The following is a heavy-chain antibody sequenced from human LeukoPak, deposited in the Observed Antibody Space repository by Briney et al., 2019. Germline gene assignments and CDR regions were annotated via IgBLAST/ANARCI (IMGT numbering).Heavy chain of an antibody. V-gene: IGHV3-30*02. Sequence: GGSLRLSCAASGFTFSSYGMHWVRQAPGKGLEWVAFIRYDGSNKYYADSVKGRFTISRDNSKNTLYLQMNSLKTEDTAVYYCTTDPSYYDFWSGYWVSAFDIWGQGTMVTVSS. CDR3: TTDPSYYDFWSGYWVSAFDI. J-gene: IGHJ3*02. D-gene: IGHD3-3*01. CDR2: IRYDGSNK. CDR1: GFTFSSYG.